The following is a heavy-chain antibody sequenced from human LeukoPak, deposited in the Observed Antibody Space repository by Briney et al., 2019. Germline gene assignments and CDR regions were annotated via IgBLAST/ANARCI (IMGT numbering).Heavy chain of an antibody. V-gene: IGHV1-69*13. J-gene: IGHJ4*02. CDR2: IIPILGTA. CDR1: GGTFSSYA. CDR3: TRGPRPYDFWSGPLDY. D-gene: IGHD3-3*01. Sequence: ASVKVSCKASGGTFSSYAISWVRQAPGQGLEWMGGIIPILGTANYAQKFQGRVTITADESTSTAYMELSSLRSEDTAVYYCTRGPRPYDFWSGPLDYWGQGTLVTVSS.